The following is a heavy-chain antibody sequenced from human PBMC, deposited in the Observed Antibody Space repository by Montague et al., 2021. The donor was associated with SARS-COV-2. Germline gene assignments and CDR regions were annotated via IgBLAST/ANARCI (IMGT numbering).Heavy chain of an antibody. V-gene: IGHV4-34*01. Sequence: SETLSLTCAVHGGSFSDYYWSWIRQPPGKGLEWIGEINHSGSTNYNLSLKSRATISLDTSKNQFSLKLSSVTAADTAVYYCARGAPTISMILVVITGAGWYFDLWGRGTLVTVSS. CDR3: ARGAPTISMILVVITGAGWYFDL. CDR2: INHSGST. D-gene: IGHD3-22*01. J-gene: IGHJ2*01. CDR1: GGSFSDYY.